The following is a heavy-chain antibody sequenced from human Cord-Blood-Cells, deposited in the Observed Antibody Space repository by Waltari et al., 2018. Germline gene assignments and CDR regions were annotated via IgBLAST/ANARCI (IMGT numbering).Heavy chain of an antibody. D-gene: IGHD3-22*01. J-gene: IGHJ6*02. CDR3: ARYYGRSGYDRRYYYGMDV. CDR1: TFTSYG. V-gene: IGHV1-18*01. CDR2: IRGYNGNT. Sequence: TFTSYGISWVRQATGQGLEWMGWIRGYNGNTNYAQKLQDRVTMTTDTSTSTAYMELRSLRSDDTAVYYCARYYGRSGYDRRYYYGMDVWGQGTTVTVSS.